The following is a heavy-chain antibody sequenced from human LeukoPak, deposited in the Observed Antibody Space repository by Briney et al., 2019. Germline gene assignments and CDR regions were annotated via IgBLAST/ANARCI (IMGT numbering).Heavy chain of an antibody. Sequence: SQTLSLTCTVSGGSISSGGYYWSWIRQPPGKGLEWIGYIYHSGSTYYNPSLKSRVTISVDRSKNQFSLKLSSVTAADTAVYYCARDLVMGGAYGLGDIWGQGTMVTVSS. CDR2: IYHSGST. V-gene: IGHV4-30-2*01. J-gene: IGHJ3*02. CDR1: GGSISSGGYY. CDR3: ARDLVMGGAYGLGDI. D-gene: IGHD3-16*01.